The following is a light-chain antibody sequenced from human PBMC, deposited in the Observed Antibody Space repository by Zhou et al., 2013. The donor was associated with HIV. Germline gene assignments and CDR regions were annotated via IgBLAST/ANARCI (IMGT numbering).Light chain of an antibody. CDR3: QHYNGYSGT. Sequence: DIQMTQSPSAMSASVGDRVTITCRASQDIHIYLAWFQQRPGTAPKLLIYQASSLESGVPSRFSGSGSGTEFTLTISSLQPDDFATYYCQHYNGYSGTFGQGTKV. J-gene: IGKJ1*01. CDR2: QAS. CDR1: QDIHIY. V-gene: IGKV1-17*03.